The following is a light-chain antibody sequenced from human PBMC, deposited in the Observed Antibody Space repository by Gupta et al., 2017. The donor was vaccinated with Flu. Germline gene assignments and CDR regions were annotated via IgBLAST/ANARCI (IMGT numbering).Light chain of an antibody. CDR1: QSLVSSDGNTY. Sequence: TLGQPASISCRSSQSLVSSDGNTYLHWFQQRPGQAPRRLIYKVSNRDAGVPDRFSGGGSATDFTLKISRGEAEDVGTYYCMQATHWPPYTFGQGTKLEIK. J-gene: IGKJ2*01. CDR2: KVS. CDR3: MQATHWPPYT. V-gene: IGKV2-30*01.